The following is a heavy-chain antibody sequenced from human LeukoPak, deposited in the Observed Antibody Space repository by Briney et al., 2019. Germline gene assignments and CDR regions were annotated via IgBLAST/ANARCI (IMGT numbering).Heavy chain of an antibody. CDR2: ISSSSSYI. CDR1: GFTFSSYS. Sequence: KTGGSLRLSCAASGFTFSSYSMNWVRQAPGKGLEWVSSISSSSSYIYYADSVKGRFTISRDNAKNSLYLQMNSLRAEDTAVYYCARVGSYGYADYYYYYMDVWGKGTTVTISS. CDR3: ARVGSYGYADYYYYYMDV. V-gene: IGHV3-21*01. D-gene: IGHD5-18*01. J-gene: IGHJ6*03.